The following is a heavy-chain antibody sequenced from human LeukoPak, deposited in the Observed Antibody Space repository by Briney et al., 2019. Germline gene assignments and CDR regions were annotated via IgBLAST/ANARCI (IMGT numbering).Heavy chain of an antibody. Sequence: QTGGSLRLSCAASGFTFSSYAMSWVRQAPGKGLEWVSAISGSGGSTYYADSVKGRFTISRDNSKNTLYLRMNSLRAEDTAVYYCAKYSSGWYLFDYWGQGTLVTVSS. CDR3: AKYSSGWYLFDY. D-gene: IGHD6-19*01. V-gene: IGHV3-23*01. CDR2: ISGSGGST. J-gene: IGHJ4*02. CDR1: GFTFSSYA.